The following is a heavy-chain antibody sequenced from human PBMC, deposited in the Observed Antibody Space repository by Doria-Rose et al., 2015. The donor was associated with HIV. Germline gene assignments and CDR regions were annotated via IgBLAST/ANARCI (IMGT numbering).Heavy chain of an antibody. CDR3: ARIESSRWYHKYYFDF. CDR2: IFSDDER. V-gene: IGHV2-26*01. Sequence: SGPVLVKPTETLTLTCTVSGVSLSSPGMGVSWIRQPPGKALEWLANIFSDDERSYKTSLKSRLTISRSTSKSQLVLTMTDMDPVDTATYYCARIESSRWYHKYYFDFWGQGTLVIVSA. J-gene: IGHJ4*02. CDR1: GVSLSSPGMG. D-gene: IGHD6-13*01.